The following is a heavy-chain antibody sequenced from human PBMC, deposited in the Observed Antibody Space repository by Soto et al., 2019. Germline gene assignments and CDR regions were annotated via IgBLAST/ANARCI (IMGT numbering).Heavy chain of an antibody. CDR3: AKDSRITMVRGVVIPPGY. Sequence: PGRSLRLSCAASGFIVSSNYMSWVRQAPGKGLEWVSGISGSGGSTYYADSVKGRFTISRDNSKNTLYLQMNSLRAEDTAVYCCAKDSRITMVRGVVIPPGYWGQGTLVTVSS. J-gene: IGHJ4*02. CDR2: ISGSGGST. CDR1: GFIVSSNY. V-gene: IGHV3-23*01. D-gene: IGHD3-10*01.